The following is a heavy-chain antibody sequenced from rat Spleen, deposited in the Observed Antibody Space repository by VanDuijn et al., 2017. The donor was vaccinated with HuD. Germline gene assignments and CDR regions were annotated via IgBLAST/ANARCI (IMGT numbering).Heavy chain of an antibody. V-gene: IGHV5-29*01. CDR1: GFTFNNYG. CDR3: SRGYVMDA. J-gene: IGHJ4*01. Sequence: EVQLVESGGGLVQPGRSLKLSCAASGFTFNNYGMAWVRQAPTKGLEWVATLSYDGISTYYRDSVRGRFTISSDNAKTTLYLQMDSLRSEDTATYYCSRGYVMDAWGQGASVTVSS. CDR2: LSYDGIST.